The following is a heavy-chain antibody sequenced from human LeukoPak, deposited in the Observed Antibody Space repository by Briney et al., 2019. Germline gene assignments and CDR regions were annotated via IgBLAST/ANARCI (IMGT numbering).Heavy chain of an antibody. CDR2: IYYSGST. J-gene: IGHJ5*02. CDR3: ARGDYGDYNWFDP. V-gene: IGHV4-39*01. Sequence: SETLSLTCTVSGGSISSSSYNLGWIRQPPGKGLEWIGSIYYSGSTYYNPSLKSRVTISVDTSKNQFSLKLSSVTAADTAVYYCARGDYGDYNWFDPWGQGTLVTVSS. D-gene: IGHD4-17*01. CDR1: GGSISSSSYN.